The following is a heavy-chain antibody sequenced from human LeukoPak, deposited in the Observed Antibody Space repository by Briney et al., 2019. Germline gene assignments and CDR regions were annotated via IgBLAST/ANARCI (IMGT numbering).Heavy chain of an antibody. V-gene: IGHV4-34*01. CDR3: ASDKGYSNNYFDY. CDR2: INHSGSA. D-gene: IGHD6-13*01. Sequence: SETLSLTCAVYGGSFSGYDWSWIRQPPGKGLEYIGEINHSGSANYNPSLKSRVTISVDTSRNQFSLKLSSVTAADTALYYCASDKGYSNNYFDYWGQGTLVTVSS. CDR1: GGSFSGYD. J-gene: IGHJ4*01.